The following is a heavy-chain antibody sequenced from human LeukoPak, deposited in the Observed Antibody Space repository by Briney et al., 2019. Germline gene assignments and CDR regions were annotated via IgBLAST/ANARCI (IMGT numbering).Heavy chain of an antibody. V-gene: IGHV3-11*01. D-gene: IGHD5-12*01. J-gene: IGHJ5*02. CDR1: RFIFSNYY. CDR2: IDAHGGTN. Sequence: PGGSLRLSCAASRFIFSNYYMSWIRQAPGKGLEWIATIDAHGGTNYYADSAQDRFTISRDNAKNSLFLQMNSLTAEDTAVYFCARAGTYGGYMVFDNWGQGTPVTVSS. CDR3: ARAGTYGGYMVFDN.